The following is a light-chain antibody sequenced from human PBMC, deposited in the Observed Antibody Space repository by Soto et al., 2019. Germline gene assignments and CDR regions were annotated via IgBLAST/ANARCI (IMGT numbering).Light chain of an antibody. V-gene: IGKV3-20*01. CDR2: GGS. CDR3: QQYGSSPPTT. Sequence: EIVLTQSPGTLSLSPGERATLYCRASQSVNSTYLAWYQQKPGQAPRLLIYGGSSRATGIPDRFSGSGSGTVFTLTISRLQPEDFAVYFCQQYGSSPPTTFGQGTRLEIK. CDR1: QSVNSTY. J-gene: IGKJ5*01.